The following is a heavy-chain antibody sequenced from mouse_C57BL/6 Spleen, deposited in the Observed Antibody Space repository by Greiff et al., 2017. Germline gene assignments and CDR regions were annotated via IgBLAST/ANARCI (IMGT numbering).Heavy chain of an antibody. D-gene: IGHD2-4*01. CDR1: GYTFTSYW. V-gene: IGHV1-64*01. CDR2: IHPNSGST. Sequence: QVQLQQPGAELVKPGASVKLSCKASGYTFTSYWMHWVKQRPGQGLEWIGMIHPNSGSTNSNEKFKSKATLTVDKSSSPTYMQLSNLTSEDSAVYYCARYYDYDVRYFDYWGQGTTLTVSS. J-gene: IGHJ2*01. CDR3: ARYYDYDVRYFDY.